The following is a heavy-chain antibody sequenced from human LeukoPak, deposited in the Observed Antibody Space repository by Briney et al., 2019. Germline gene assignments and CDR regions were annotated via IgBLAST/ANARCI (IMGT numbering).Heavy chain of an antibody. Sequence: GGSLRLSCEASGFTFSSYSMNWVRQAPGKGLEWVSYISSGSSTIYYADSVKGRFTISRDNAKNSLYLQMNSLRVEDTAVYYCATRYSGYDPPYYWGQGTLVTVSS. J-gene: IGHJ4*02. V-gene: IGHV3-48*04. CDR1: GFTFSSYS. CDR3: ATRYSGYDPPYY. D-gene: IGHD5-12*01. CDR2: ISSGSSTI.